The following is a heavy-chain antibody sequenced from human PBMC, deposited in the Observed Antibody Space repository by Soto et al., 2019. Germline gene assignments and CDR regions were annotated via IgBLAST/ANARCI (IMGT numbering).Heavy chain of an antibody. CDR1: GGTFSTFG. D-gene: IGHD2-2*01. CDR2: IIPFFGTA. Sequence: ASVKVSCKASGGTFSTFGISWVRQAPGQGLEWMGGIIPFFGTARYSQKFEDRITITADESTNTVYMDLRSLTSEDTAIYYCAKSAPMDARDKYYYDSWGEGALVTVSS. V-gene: IGHV1-69*13. CDR3: AKSAPMDARDKYYYDS. J-gene: IGHJ4*02.